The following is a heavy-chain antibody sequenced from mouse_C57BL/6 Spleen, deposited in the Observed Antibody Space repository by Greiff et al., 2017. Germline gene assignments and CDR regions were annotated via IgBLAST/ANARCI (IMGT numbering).Heavy chain of an antibody. CDR1: GYSITSGYD. D-gene: IGHD2-5*01. CDR3: AREGYSNYFDD. V-gene: IGHV3-1*01. Sequence: DVKLVESGPGMVKPSQSLSLTCTVTGYSITSGYDWHWIRHFPGNKLEWMGDISYSGSTNYNPSLKSRISITHDTSKNHFFLKLNSVTTEDTATYYCAREGYSNYFDDWGQGTTLTVSS. CDR2: ISYSGST. J-gene: IGHJ2*01.